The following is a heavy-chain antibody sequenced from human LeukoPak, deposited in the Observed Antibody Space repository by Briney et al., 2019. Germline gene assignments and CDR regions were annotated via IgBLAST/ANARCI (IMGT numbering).Heavy chain of an antibody. CDR3: ARGVAGVYFYYYMDV. V-gene: IGHV1-2*02. CDR1: EYTFTGYY. CDR2: INPNNGDT. D-gene: IGHD1-14*01. Sequence: ASVKVSCKASEYTFTGYYIHWVRQAPGQGLEWMGWINPNNGDTHYAQKFQGTVTMTRDTSISTAYMELSSLRSDDTAVYYCARGVAGVYFYYYMDVWGKGTTVTVSS. J-gene: IGHJ6*03.